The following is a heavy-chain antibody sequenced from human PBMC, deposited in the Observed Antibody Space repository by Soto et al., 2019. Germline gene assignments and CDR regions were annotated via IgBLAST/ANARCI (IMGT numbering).Heavy chain of an antibody. CDR3: AHSADGYCGGDCYPEYFQH. D-gene: IGHD2-21*01. CDR2: IYWDDDK. Sequence: SGPTLVNPTQTLTLTCTFSGFSLSTSGVGVGWIRQPPGKALEWLALIYWDDDKRYSPSLKSRLTITKDTSKNQVVLTMTNMDPVDTATYYCAHSADGYCGGDCYPEYFQHWGQGTLVTVSS. CDR1: GFSLSTSGVG. V-gene: IGHV2-5*02. J-gene: IGHJ1*01.